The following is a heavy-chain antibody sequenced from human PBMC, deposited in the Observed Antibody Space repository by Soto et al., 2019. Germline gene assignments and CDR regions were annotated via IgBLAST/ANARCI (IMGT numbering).Heavy chain of an antibody. D-gene: IGHD2-15*01. CDR2: IGTAGDT. Sequence: EVQLVESGGGLVQPGGSLRLSCAASGFTFSSYDMHWVRQATGKGLEWVSAIGTAGDTYYPGSVKGRFTISRENAKNSLYLQMNSLRAEDTALYYCAKDKGYCSGGSCYSRGGSFDYWGQGTLVTVSS. CDR1: GFTFSSYD. J-gene: IGHJ4*02. CDR3: AKDKGYCSGGSCYSRGGSFDY. V-gene: IGHV3-13*01.